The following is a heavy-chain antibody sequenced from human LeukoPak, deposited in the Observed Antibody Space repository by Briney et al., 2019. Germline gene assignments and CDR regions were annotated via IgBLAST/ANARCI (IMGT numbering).Heavy chain of an antibody. D-gene: IGHD3-10*01. CDR2: ISRSSSTI. Sequence: PGGSLRLSCAASGFTISIYSMNWVRQAPGKGLEWVSYISRSSSTIYYADSMKGRFTISRDNAKNSLYLQMNSLRAEDTAVYYCARDPMVRGAIVVTCLDCWGQGTLVTVSS. CDR1: GFTISIYS. CDR3: ARDPMVRGAIVVTCLDC. V-gene: IGHV3-48*01. J-gene: IGHJ4*02.